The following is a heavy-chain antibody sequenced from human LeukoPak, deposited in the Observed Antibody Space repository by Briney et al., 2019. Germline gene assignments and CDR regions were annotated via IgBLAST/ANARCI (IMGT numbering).Heavy chain of an antibody. CDR3: ARWPMTTMSPPGLDY. CDR2: INPNSGGT. J-gene: IGHJ4*02. V-gene: IGHV1-2*02. D-gene: IGHD4-17*01. Sequence: GASVKASCKASGYTFTGYYMHWLRQAPGQRLEWWGWINPNSGGTNYAQKFRGRVTMTRDTSTSTAYMEQSRLRSDDTAVYYCARWPMTTMSPPGLDYWGQGTLVTVSS. CDR1: GYTFTGYY.